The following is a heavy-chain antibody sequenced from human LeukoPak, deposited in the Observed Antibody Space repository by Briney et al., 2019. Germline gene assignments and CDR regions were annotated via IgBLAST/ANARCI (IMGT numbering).Heavy chain of an antibody. CDR1: AFPFSSYS. D-gene: IGHD1-1*01. CDR3: ASAGSTTLSRWFDH. J-gene: IGHJ5*02. V-gene: IGHV3-48*02. CDR2: ISYSSSTI. Sequence: PGGSLRLSCAASAFPFSSYSMTWVRKAPGKGLEWLSYISYSSSTIFYAESVKGRFTISRDNAENSLYLQMNSLRDEDTAVYYCASAGSTTLSRWFDHWGQGSLVTVSS.